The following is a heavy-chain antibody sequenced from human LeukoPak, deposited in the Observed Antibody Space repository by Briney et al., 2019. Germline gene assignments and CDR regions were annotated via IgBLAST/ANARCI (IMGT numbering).Heavy chain of an antibody. V-gene: IGHV1-18*01. CDR3: ARDFGTTSCYGCSDWFDP. D-gene: IGHD2-2*01. CDR1: GYTFTSYG. CDR2: ISGYNGNT. J-gene: IGHJ5*02. Sequence: GASVKVSCKPSGYTFTSYGINWVRQAPGQGLEWMGWISGYNGNTNYAQKLQGRVTMTTDTSTSTAYMELRSLRSDDTAVYYCARDFGTTSCYGCSDWFDPWGQGTLVTVPS.